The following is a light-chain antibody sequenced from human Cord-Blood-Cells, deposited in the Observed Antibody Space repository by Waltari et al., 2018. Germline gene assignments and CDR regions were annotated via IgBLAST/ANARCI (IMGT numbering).Light chain of an antibody. CDR2: EGS. Sequence: QSALTQPASVSGSPGQSITISRPGTSSDVGSYNLVSWYQQHPGKAPQLMIYEGSKRPSGVSNRFSGSKSGNTASLTISGLQAEDEADYYCCSYAGSSTWVFGGGTKLTVL. CDR1: SSDVGSYNL. V-gene: IGLV2-23*01. CDR3: CSYAGSSTWV. J-gene: IGLJ3*02.